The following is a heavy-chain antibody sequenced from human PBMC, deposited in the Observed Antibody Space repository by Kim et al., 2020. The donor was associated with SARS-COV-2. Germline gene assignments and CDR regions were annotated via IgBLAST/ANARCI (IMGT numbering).Heavy chain of an antibody. CDR3: AKGIGYCSSTSCPISD. Sequence: VKGRFTISRDNSKNTLYLQMNSLRAEDTAVYYCAKGIGYCSSTSCPISDWGQGTLVTVSS. J-gene: IGHJ4*02. V-gene: IGHV3-23*01. D-gene: IGHD2-2*03.